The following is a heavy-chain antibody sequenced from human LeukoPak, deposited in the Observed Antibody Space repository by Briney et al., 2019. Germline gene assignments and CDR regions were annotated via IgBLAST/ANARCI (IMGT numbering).Heavy chain of an antibody. CDR3: ARGGPAYGSGSYYLWGDFDY. CDR1: GYIFTDYY. J-gene: IGHJ4*02. Sequence: ASVKVSCKASGYIFTDYYMHWVRQAPGQELGWMGRINPNSGGTNYAQKFQGRVTMTRDTSISTAYTELSSLRSEDTAVYYCARGGPAYGSGSYYLWGDFDYWGQGTLVTVSS. D-gene: IGHD3-10*01. CDR2: INPNSGGT. V-gene: IGHV1/OR15-1*01.